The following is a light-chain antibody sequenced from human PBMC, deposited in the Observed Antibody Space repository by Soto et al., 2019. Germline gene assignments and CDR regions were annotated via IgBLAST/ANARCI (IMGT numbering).Light chain of an antibody. J-gene: IGKJ1*01. CDR2: RAS. V-gene: IGKV3-15*01. CDR3: QQYNNWPPWT. Sequence: EIVLTQSPANLSVSPGERATLSCRASESVSDDLAWYQKRPGRAPRLLMYRASTRAAGVSARFSGRGSGKEFTFTISSLQPEDSAVYYCQQYNNWPPWTLGPGTKVDI. CDR1: ESVSDD.